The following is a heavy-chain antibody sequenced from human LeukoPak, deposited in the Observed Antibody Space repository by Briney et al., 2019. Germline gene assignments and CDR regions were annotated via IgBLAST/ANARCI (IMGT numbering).Heavy chain of an antibody. V-gene: IGHV1-18*01. CDR2: ISAYNGNT. D-gene: IGHD4-17*01. CDR1: GYTFTSYG. Sequence: ASVKVSCKASGYTFTSYGISWVRQAPGQGLEWMGWISAYNGNTNYAQKLQGRVTMTTDTSTSTAYMELRSLRSDDTAVYYCARDKPLTTMTTYYFDYWGQGTLVTVSS. J-gene: IGHJ4*02. CDR3: ARDKPLTTMTTYYFDY.